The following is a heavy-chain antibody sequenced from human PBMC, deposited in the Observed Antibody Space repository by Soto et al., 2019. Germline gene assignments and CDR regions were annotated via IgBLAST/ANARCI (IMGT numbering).Heavy chain of an antibody. CDR2: IYYSGTT. CDR3: ARHFSVEYFDY. J-gene: IGHJ4*02. CDR1: GYSITTNSYF. V-gene: IGHV4-39*01. Sequence: SETLSLTCTFSGYSITTNSYFWAWIRQPPGKGLEWIGSIYYSGTTYYNPSLKSRVTISVDRSKNQFSLKLSSVTAADTAVYYCARHFSVEYFDYWGQGALVTVS.